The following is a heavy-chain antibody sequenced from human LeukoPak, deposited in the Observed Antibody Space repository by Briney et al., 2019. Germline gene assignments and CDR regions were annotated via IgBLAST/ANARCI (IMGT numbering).Heavy chain of an antibody. D-gene: IGHD6-13*01. V-gene: IGHV1-18*01. CDR1: GYTFTSYG. CDR2: ISAYNGNT. CDR3: ARVYGSQQLAYYYFDY. J-gene: IGHJ4*02. Sequence: ASVKVSCKASGYTFTSYGISWVRQAPGQGLEWMGWISAYNGNTNYAQKLQGRVTMTTDTSTSTAYMELRSLRSDDTAVYYCARVYGSQQLAYYYFDYWGQGTLVTVSS.